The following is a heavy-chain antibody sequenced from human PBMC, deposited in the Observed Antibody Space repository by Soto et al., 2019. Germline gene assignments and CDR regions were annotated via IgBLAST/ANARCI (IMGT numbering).Heavy chain of an antibody. J-gene: IGHJ5*02. Sequence: GASVKVSCKVSGYTLPELSVHWVRQAPGKGLEWMAAYDPEDGETIYAQKFQGRVTMTEDTSTDTAYIEVSGLRSEDTAVYYCATGLPRVGATFGPWGQGTLFTVSS. V-gene: IGHV1-24*01. CDR2: YDPEDGET. CDR1: GYTLPELS. D-gene: IGHD1-26*01. CDR3: ATGLPRVGATFGP.